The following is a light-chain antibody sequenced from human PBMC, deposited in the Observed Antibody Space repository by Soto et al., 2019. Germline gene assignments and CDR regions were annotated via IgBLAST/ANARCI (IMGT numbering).Light chain of an antibody. J-gene: IGKJ5*01. CDR3: QQYGSSPPSIT. CDR2: GAS. V-gene: IGKV3-20*01. Sequence: EIVLTQSPGTLSLSPWEIATLSCRASQSVSSSYLAWYQQKPGQAPRLLIYGASSRATGIPDRFSGSGSGIDFTLTISRLEPEDFAVYYCQQYGSSPPSITFGQGTRLEIK. CDR1: QSVSSSY.